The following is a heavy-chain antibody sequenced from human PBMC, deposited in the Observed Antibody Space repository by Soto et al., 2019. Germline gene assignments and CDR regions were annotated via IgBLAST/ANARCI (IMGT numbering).Heavy chain of an antibody. D-gene: IGHD3-22*01. CDR2: ISGSGGST. J-gene: IGHJ4*02. V-gene: IGHV3-23*01. Sequence: QPGGSLRLSCAASGFTFSSYAMSWVRQAPGKGLEWVSAISGSGGSTYYADSVKGRFTISRDNSKNTLYLQMNSLRAEDTAVYYCAKSITYYYDSSGYFYFDYWGQGTLVTV. CDR3: AKSITYYYDSSGYFYFDY. CDR1: GFTFSSYA.